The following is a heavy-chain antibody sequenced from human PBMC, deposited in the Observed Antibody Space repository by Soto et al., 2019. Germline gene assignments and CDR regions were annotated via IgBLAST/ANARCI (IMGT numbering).Heavy chain of an antibody. D-gene: IGHD5-12*01. CDR3: ARDVDIGTHPTGDWFDS. CDR2: ISAKNGNT. Sequence: ASVKVSCKASGYIFTRYGITWVRQAPGQGLEWVGWISAKNGNTNSGQKFQGRVTMTTDTSTSTAYMELRSLRSDDTAIYYCARDVDIGTHPTGDWFDSRGQGTLVTVSS. V-gene: IGHV1-18*01. J-gene: IGHJ5*01. CDR1: GYIFTRYG.